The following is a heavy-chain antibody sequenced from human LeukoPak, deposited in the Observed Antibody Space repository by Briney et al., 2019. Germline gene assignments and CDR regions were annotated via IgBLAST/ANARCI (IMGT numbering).Heavy chain of an antibody. V-gene: IGHV4-34*01. CDR1: GGSFSGYY. Sequence: KPSETLSLTCAVYGGSFSGYYWSWIRQPPGKGLEWIGEINHSGSTNYNPSLKSRITISVDTSKNQFSLKLSSETAADTAVYYCARARRRSNWFDPWGQGTLVTVSS. CDR3: ARARRRSNWFDP. J-gene: IGHJ5*02. D-gene: IGHD6-6*01. CDR2: INHSGST.